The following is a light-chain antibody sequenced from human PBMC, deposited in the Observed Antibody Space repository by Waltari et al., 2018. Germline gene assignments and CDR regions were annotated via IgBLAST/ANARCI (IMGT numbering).Light chain of an antibody. J-gene: IGLJ2*01. CDR2: EVS. Sequence: QSALTQPASVSGSPGQSITISCTGPSSDVGGYKYVTWYQQTPGKAPKLMIYEVSNRPSGVSNRFSGSKSGNTASLTISGLQAEDEADYYCSSYTSINTYVVFGGGTKLTVL. CDR1: SSDVGGYKY. CDR3: SSYTSINTYVV. V-gene: IGLV2-14*01.